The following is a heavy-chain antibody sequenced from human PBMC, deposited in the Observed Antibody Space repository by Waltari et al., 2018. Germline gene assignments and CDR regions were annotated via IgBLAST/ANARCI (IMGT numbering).Heavy chain of an antibody. CDR1: GFTVRRNH. CDR2: IYPAGST. V-gene: IGHV3-66*02. CDR3: ATARDEETAMVYFDH. D-gene: IGHD5-18*01. J-gene: IGHJ4*02. Sequence: EVQLVESGGALVHPGGSLRLSCAASGFTVRRNHMAWVRQAPGKGLEWVSIIYPAGSTYYADSVMGRFTIYRDNSKNTLHLQMNSLRSEDTAIYYCATARDEETAMVYFDHWGEGSLVSVSS.